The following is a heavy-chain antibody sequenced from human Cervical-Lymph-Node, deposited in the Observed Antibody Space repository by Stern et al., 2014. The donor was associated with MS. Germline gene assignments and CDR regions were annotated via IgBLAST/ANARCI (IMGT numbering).Heavy chain of an antibody. CDR1: GYTFTGYY. CDR3: ARGGTSSCDY. Sequence: QVQLVQSGAEVKTPGASVKVSCKASGYTFTGYYMHWVRQAPGQGPEWMGWINSNSGGTTYAQKFQGRVTVTRDTSISTVYMELSRLRSDDPAVYYCARGGTSSCDYWGQGTLVTVSS. V-gene: IGHV1-2*02. D-gene: IGHD1-14*01. J-gene: IGHJ4*02. CDR2: INSNSGGT.